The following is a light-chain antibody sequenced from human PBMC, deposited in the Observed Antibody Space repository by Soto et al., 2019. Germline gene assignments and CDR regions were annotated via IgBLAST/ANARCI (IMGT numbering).Light chain of an antibody. J-gene: IGKJ3*01. V-gene: IGKV1-39*01. Sequence: DIQMTQSPSSLSASVGDRVTITCRASQSISSYLNWYQHKPGKAPKLLIYAASSLQSGVPSRFSCSGSGTDFTLTISSLQPEDFATYYCQQSYSTPQFTFGPGTKVDIK. CDR3: QQSYSTPQFT. CDR1: QSISSY. CDR2: AAS.